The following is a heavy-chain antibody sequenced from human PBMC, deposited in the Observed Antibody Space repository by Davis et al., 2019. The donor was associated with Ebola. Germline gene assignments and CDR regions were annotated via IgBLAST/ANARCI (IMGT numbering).Heavy chain of an antibody. D-gene: IGHD3-9*01. Sequence: GESLKISCAASGFTFSTSWMTWVRHAPGKGLEWVATLKGDGSDKYYVDSVKGRFTNSRDTAKNSLYLQMNSLRSEDSAVYYCANDRLDCWGQGALVTVSS. CDR3: ANDRLDC. J-gene: IGHJ4*02. CDR1: GFTFSTSW. CDR2: LKGDGSDK. V-gene: IGHV3-7*01.